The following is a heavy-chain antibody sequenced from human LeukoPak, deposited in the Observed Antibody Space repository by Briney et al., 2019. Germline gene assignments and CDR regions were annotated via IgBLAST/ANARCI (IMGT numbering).Heavy chain of an antibody. CDR2: ISYEGSNK. CDR1: GFTFSSYG. V-gene: IGHV3-30*18. Sequence: PGGSLRLSWAASGFTFSSYGMHWVRQAPGKGLEWVAVISYEGSNKYYADSVKGRFTISRDNYKNTLYLQMNSLRAEDTAVYYCAKDDYGEGGYYYYYYGMDVWGKGTTVTVSS. CDR3: AKDDYGEGGYYYYYYGMDV. D-gene: IGHD4-17*01. J-gene: IGHJ6*04.